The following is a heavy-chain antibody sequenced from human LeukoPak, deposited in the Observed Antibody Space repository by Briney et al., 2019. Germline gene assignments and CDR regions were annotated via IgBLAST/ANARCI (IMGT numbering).Heavy chain of an antibody. D-gene: IGHD2-21*01. Sequence: SGTLSLTCAASGGSFSSSNWWSWVRQPPGKGLEWIGEIYHSGSTNYNPSLKSRGTISVDKSMNQFSLKLSSVTAADTAVYYCARAPIVVELNAFDIWGQGTMVTVSS. V-gene: IGHV4-4*02. J-gene: IGHJ3*02. CDR3: ARAPIVVELNAFDI. CDR1: GGSFSSSNW. CDR2: IYHSGST.